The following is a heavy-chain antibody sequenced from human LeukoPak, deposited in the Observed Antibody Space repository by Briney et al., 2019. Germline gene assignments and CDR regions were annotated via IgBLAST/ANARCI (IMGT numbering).Heavy chain of an antibody. J-gene: IGHJ4*02. CDR1: GYTFTSYD. CDR3: ARGDLVTRRFDY. Sequence: ASVKVSCKASGYTFTSYDINWVRQATGQGLEWMGWMNPNSGNTGYAQKFQGRVTMTRNTSISTAYMELSSLRSEDTAVYYCARGDLVTRRFDYWGQGTLVTVSS. V-gene: IGHV1-8*01. CDR2: MNPNSGNT. D-gene: IGHD4-23*01.